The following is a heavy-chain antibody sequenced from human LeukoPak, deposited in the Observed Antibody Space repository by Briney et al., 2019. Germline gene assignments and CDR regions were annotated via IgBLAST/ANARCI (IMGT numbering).Heavy chain of an antibody. CDR1: GFTFSSYE. CDR3: ARAGEMGYDLGY. Sequence: GGSLRLSCAASGFTFSSYEMNWVRQAPGKGLEWVSYISSSGSTIYYADSVKGRFTISRDNAKNTLYLQMNSLRAEDTAVYYCARAGEMGYDLGYWGQGTLVTVSS. D-gene: IGHD5-12*01. CDR2: ISSSGSTI. J-gene: IGHJ4*02. V-gene: IGHV3-48*03.